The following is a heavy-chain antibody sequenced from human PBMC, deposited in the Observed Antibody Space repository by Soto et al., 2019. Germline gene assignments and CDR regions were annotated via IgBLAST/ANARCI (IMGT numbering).Heavy chain of an antibody. CDR3: AKKLIELTGDRDAFDI. CDR2: ISGSGGST. CDR1: GFTFSSYA. D-gene: IGHD7-27*01. V-gene: IGHV3-23*01. Sequence: GGSLRLSCAASGFTFSSYAMSWVRQAPGKGLEWVSAISGSGGSTYYADSVKGRFTISRDNSKNTLYLQMNSLRAEDTAVYYCAKKLIELTGDRDAFDIWGQGTMVTVSS. J-gene: IGHJ3*02.